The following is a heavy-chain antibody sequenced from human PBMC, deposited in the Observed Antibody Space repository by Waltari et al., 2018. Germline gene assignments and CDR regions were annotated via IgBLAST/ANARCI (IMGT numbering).Heavy chain of an antibody. D-gene: IGHD3-16*01. J-gene: IGHJ5*01. CDR2: ANDRTTT. CDR1: GGSINSTAFY. CDR3: ATQSVWTAFGSAHPTWFDS. Sequence: HLQLQESGPGLVKPSGTLSLTCSVSGGSINSTAFYWGWIRQPPGKGLEWIATANDRTTTYFNRSRRVRVTISGDTAKRQCSLKLTSVTAADTAVYYGATQSVWTAFGSAHPTWFDSWGQGTPVTVSS. V-gene: IGHV4-39*01.